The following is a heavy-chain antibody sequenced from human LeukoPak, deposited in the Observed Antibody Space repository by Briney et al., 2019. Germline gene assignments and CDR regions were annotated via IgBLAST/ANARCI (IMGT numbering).Heavy chain of an antibody. Sequence: PSETLSLTCTVSGGSISSSSYYWGWIRQPPGKGLEWIGSIYYSGSTYYNPSLKSRVTISVDTSKNQFSLKLSSVTAADTAVYYCARVGIAAAGQFDYWGQGTLVTVSS. CDR3: ARVGIAAAGQFDY. J-gene: IGHJ4*02. D-gene: IGHD6-13*01. CDR2: IYYSGST. V-gene: IGHV4-39*07. CDR1: GGSISSSSYY.